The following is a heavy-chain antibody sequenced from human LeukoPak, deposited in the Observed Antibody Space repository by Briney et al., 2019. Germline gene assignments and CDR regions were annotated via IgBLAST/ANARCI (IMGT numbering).Heavy chain of an antibody. J-gene: IGHJ4*02. V-gene: IGHV3-23*01. Sequence: AGGSLRLSCADPGFTFSSSAMSWVRQAPGMGLGWVSSFSGRGGRTYYADSVKGRYTISRDNSKNTRYLQMNRLRAEDTAIYYCAKSGLNRFVYWGEGSLVTVSS. D-gene: IGHD2-15*01. CDR3: AKSGLNRFVY. CDR1: GFTFSSSA. CDR2: FSGRGGRT.